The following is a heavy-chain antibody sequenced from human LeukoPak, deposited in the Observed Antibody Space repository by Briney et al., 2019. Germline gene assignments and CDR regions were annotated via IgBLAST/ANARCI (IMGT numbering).Heavy chain of an antibody. CDR3: ARHALISSGWWGPCDL. V-gene: IGHV4-39*01. CDR1: GGSVTTSGYY. CDR2: VYYGGTT. J-gene: IGHJ5*02. D-gene: IGHD6-19*01. Sequence: SETLSLTCTVSGGSVTTSGYYWGWIRQSPGKGLEWIGTVYYGGTTYYSPSLKSRVIISADTSKDQFSLRLTSVTAADTAVYYCARHALISSGWWGPCDLWGQGSLVTVSS.